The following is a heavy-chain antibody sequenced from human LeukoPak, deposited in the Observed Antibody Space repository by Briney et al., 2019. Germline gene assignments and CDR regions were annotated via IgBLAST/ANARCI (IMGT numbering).Heavy chain of an antibody. Sequence: SETLSLTCTVSGYSISSGYYWGWIRQPPGKGLEWIGSIYHSGSTYYNPSLKSRVTISVDTSKNQFSLKLSSVTAADTAVYYCAMDYGDYAYYFDYWGQGTLVTVSS. D-gene: IGHD4-17*01. CDR3: AMDYGDYAYYFDY. CDR2: IYHSGST. V-gene: IGHV4-38-2*02. CDR1: GYSISSGYY. J-gene: IGHJ4*02.